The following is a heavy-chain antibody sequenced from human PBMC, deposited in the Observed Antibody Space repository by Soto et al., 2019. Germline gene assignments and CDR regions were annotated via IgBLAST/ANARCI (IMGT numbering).Heavy chain of an antibody. Sequence: QVQLVESGGGVVQPGRSLPLSCAASGFTFSSHGMHWVRQAPGKGLEWLAIIWYDGSNKYYADSVKGRFTISRDNSKNTLSLQMNNLRVEDTAVYYCARGGRSLPQPLDCWGQGTLVTVSS. D-gene: IGHD1-26*01. CDR3: ARGGRSLPQPLDC. CDR1: GFTFSSHG. CDR2: IWYDGSNK. V-gene: IGHV3-33*08. J-gene: IGHJ4*02.